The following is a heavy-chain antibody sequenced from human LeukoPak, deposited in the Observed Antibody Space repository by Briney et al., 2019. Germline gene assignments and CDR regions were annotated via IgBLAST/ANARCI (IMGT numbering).Heavy chain of an antibody. CDR2: NYYSGTT. D-gene: IGHD3-10*01. CDR1: GGSISSSHYY. J-gene: IGHJ6*03. V-gene: IGHV4-39*01. CDR3: ARQISDYYYYYIDV. Sequence: PSETLSLTCTVSGGSISSSHYYWGWIRQSPGKGLEWIGTNYYSGTTYYNPSLESRVTISEDTSKNHFSLTLRSVTAADTAVYYCARQISDYYYYYIDVWGKGTTVTVSS.